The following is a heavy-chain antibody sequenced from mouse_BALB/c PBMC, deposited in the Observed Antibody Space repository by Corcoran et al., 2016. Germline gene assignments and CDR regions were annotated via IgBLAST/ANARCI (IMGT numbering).Heavy chain of an antibody. J-gene: IGHJ4*01. Sequence: EVQLQPSRPELVQPGASVKISCKTSGYTFTEYTRHWVKQSHGKSLECIGGINPNNGGTSYNQKFKGKATLTVDKSSSTANIELLSLTSEDSAVYYCAIDAARATSYAMDYWGKVTSVTVSS. D-gene: IGHD3-1*01. CDR1: GYTFTEYT. CDR3: AIDAARATSYAMDY. CDR2: INPNNGGT. V-gene: IGHV1-18*01.